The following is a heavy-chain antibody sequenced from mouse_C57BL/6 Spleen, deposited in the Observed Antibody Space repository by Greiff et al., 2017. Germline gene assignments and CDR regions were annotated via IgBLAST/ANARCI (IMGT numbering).Heavy chain of an antibody. CDR1: GYAFSSYW. D-gene: IGHD1-1*01. CDR3: ARSGYSSCNWYFDD. CDR2: IYPGGGDT. Sequence: VLLQESGAELVKPGASVKLSCKASGYAFSSYWMNWVKQRPGKGLEWIGQIYPGGGDTNYNEKFKGKATLTADKSSSTAYMQLSSLTSEDSEVYSCARSGYSSCNWYFDDWGKGTTVTVSS. J-gene: IGHJ1*03. V-gene: IGHV1-80*01.